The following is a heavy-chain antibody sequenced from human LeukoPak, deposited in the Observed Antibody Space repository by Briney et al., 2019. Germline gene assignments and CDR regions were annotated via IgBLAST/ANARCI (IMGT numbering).Heavy chain of an antibody. Sequence: SETLSLTCTVSGGSISGHYWSWIRQSPGKGLEWIGFMHYSGNTNSNPSLRSRVTISMDTSKNHFPLKMSSVTAADTAVYHCARDSPFEWDVFGDSFDIWGQGTVVTVSS. J-gene: IGHJ3*02. D-gene: IGHD1-26*01. CDR3: ARDSPFEWDVFGDSFDI. CDR1: GGSISGHY. CDR2: MHYSGNT. V-gene: IGHV4-59*11.